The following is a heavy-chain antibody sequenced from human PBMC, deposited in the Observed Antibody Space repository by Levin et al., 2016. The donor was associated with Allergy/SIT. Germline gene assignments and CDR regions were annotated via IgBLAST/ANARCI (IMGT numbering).Heavy chain of an antibody. CDR3: ARGHSSGYYYAY. CDR2: FYTSGSP. J-gene: IGHJ4*02. D-gene: IGHD3-22*01. V-gene: IGHV4-4*07. CDR1: GGSISSYY. Sequence: GSLRLSCTVSGGSISSYYWSWIRQPPGKGLEWIGRFYTSGSPNYNPSLKSRVTMSGDTSKNQFSLKLSSVTAADTAVYYCARGHSSGYYYAYWGQGTLVTVSS.